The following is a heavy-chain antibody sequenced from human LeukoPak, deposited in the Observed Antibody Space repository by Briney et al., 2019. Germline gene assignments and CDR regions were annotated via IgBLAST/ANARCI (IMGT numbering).Heavy chain of an antibody. CDR2: ISGGGGST. CDR1: GLTFSSYG. CDR3: AKSVRMYYYDSSGAYDDAFDI. V-gene: IGHV3-23*01. J-gene: IGHJ3*02. Sequence: GGSLRLSCAASGLTFSSYGMSWVRQAPGKGLEWVSGISGGGGSTYYADSVKGRFTISRDNSKNTLYLQMNSLRAEDTAVYYCAKSVRMYYYDSSGAYDDAFDIWGQGTMVTVSS. D-gene: IGHD3-22*01.